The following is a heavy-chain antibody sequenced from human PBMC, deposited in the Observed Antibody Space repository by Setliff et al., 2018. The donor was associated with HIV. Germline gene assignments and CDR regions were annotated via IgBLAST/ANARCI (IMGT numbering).Heavy chain of an antibody. J-gene: IGHJ5*02. CDR1: GGSINSGEYY. CDR3: ARWYTTGRGWFDP. D-gene: IGHD6-25*01. V-gene: IGHV4-31*03. Sequence: SETLSLTCTVSGGSINSGEYYWSWSRQHPGKGLEWIGYIYYTGDTYYNPPLKSRVTMSIDTSKNQFSLRLSSVTAADTAVYYCARWYTTGRGWFDPWGQGTLVTV. CDR2: IYYTGDT.